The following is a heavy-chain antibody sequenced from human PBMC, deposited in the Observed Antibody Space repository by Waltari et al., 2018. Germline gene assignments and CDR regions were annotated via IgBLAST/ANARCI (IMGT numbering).Heavy chain of an antibody. D-gene: IGHD1-7*01. CDR1: GGSIRTADYY. J-gene: IGHJ3*02. CDR3: ARVMYNWNYGVSRWDALDI. Sequence: QVQLQESGPGLVKPSQTLSLTCTVSGGSIRTADYYSSWFRQHPGTGLEWVGYIFYRGTAYYNPSLEDRVTISVDTSKNQFSLNIYSVTAADTAVYYCARVMYNWNYGVSRWDALDIWGQGTMVTVTP. CDR2: IFYRGTA. V-gene: IGHV4-31*03.